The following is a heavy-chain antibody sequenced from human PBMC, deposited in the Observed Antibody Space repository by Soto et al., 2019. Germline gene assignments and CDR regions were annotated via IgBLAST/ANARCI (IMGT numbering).Heavy chain of an antibody. D-gene: IGHD2-15*01. CDR3: ARDRSSGCSRNWFDP. J-gene: IGHJ5*02. CDR1: GYTFTSYR. V-gene: IGHV1-18*01. CDR2: ISAYNGNT. Sequence: QVQLVQSGAEVKKPGASVKVSGKASGYTFTSYRISWGRQDPGQGLEWMGWISAYNGNTNYAQKLQGRVTMTTDTSASTAYMELRSVRSDDTAVYYCARDRSSGCSRNWFDPWGQGTLVTVSS.